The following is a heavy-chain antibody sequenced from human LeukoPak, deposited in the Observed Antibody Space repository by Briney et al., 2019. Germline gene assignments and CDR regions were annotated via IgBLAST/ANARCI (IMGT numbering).Heavy chain of an antibody. D-gene: IGHD6-13*01. J-gene: IGHJ4*02. V-gene: IGHV4-4*09. CDR1: GGSISSYY. CDR3: ATAAAGTGHFDY. Sequence: SETLSLTCTVSGGSISSYYWSWIRQPPAKGLEWFGYIYTSGSTNYNPSLKSRVTISVDTSKNQFSLKLSSVTAADTAVYYCATAAAGTGHFDYWGQGTLVTVSS. CDR2: IYTSGST.